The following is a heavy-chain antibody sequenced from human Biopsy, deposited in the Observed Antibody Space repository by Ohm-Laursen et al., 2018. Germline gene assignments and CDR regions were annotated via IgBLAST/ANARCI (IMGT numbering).Heavy chain of an antibody. CDR3: VRVSVTAYTLPRWFFDL. CDR1: GVSINGGRYY. Sequence: TLSLTCTVSGVSINGGRYYWNWIRHHPGKGLEWIGNIFYSANTYYNPPLKSRVTISVDTSKNQFSLKLSSVTAADTAVYYCVRVSVTAYTLPRWFFDLWGRGTLVTVSS. V-gene: IGHV4-31*03. J-gene: IGHJ2*01. D-gene: IGHD2-2*02. CDR2: IFYSANT.